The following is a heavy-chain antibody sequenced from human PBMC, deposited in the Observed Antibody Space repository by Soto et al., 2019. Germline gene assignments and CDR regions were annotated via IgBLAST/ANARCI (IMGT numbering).Heavy chain of an antibody. D-gene: IGHD6-6*01. J-gene: IGHJ6*03. CDR3: ARENFEYSSSYYYYYYMDV. V-gene: IGHV4-59*01. CDR2: IYYSGST. Sequence: TSETLSLTCTVSGGSISSYYWSWIRQPPGKGLERIGYIYYSGSTNYNPSLKSRVTISVDTSKNQFSLKLSSVTAADTAVYYCARENFEYSSSYYYYYYMDVWGKGTTVTVSS. CDR1: GGSISSYY.